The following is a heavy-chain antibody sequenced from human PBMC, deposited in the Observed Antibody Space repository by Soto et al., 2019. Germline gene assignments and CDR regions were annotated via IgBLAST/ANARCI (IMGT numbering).Heavy chain of an antibody. CDR2: IIPIFGTA. J-gene: IGHJ6*02. V-gene: IGHV1-69*13. CDR3: ARLYIVVVPAAMGGDGMDV. Sequence: ASVKVSCKASGGTFSSYAISWVRQAPGQGLEWMGGIIPIFGTANYAQKFQGRVTITADESTSTAYMELSSLRSEDTAVYYCARLYIVVVPAAMGGDGMDVWGQGTTVTVSS. CDR1: GGTFSSYA. D-gene: IGHD2-2*01.